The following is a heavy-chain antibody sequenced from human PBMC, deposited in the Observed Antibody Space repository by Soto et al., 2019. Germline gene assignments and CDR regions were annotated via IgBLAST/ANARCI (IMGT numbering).Heavy chain of an antibody. D-gene: IGHD3-22*01. CDR1: GGSISSSNW. J-gene: IGHJ4*02. CDR3: AREFRPFYDNSGYSDY. CDR2: INHTGST. Sequence: TSETLSLTCAVSGGSISSSNWWSLVRQPPGKGLEWIGEINHTGSTYYNPSLRSRVTISLDTSKNQFSLKLNSVTAADTAVYYCAREFRPFYDNSGYSDYWGQGTLVTVSS. V-gene: IGHV4-4*02.